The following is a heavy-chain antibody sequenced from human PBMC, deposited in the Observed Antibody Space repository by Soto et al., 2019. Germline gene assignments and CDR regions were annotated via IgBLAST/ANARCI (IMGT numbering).Heavy chain of an antibody. V-gene: IGHV4-39*07. J-gene: IGHJ6*02. Sequence: SETLSLTCTVSGGSIISSNYYWGWIRQPPGKGLEWIGSMYYSGSTNYNPSLKSRVTISVDTSKNQFSLKLSSVTAADTAVYYCARRGRVSGYYYGMDVWGQGTTVTVSS. CDR1: GGSIISSNYY. D-gene: IGHD3-10*01. CDR3: ARRGRVSGYYYGMDV. CDR2: MYYSGST.